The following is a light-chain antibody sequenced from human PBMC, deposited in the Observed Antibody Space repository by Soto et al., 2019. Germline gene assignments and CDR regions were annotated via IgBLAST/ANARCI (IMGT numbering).Light chain of an antibody. Sequence: QSVLAQPASVSGSPGQSITISCTGTSSDVGGYNYVSWYQHHPGKAPKLIIYGVTNRPSGVSNPFSGSKSGNTASLTISGLQPEDEADYYCSSNTTSXTRQIVFGTGTKVTVL. J-gene: IGLJ1*01. V-gene: IGLV2-14*03. CDR1: SSDVGGYNY. CDR2: GVT. CDR3: SSNTTSXTRQIV.